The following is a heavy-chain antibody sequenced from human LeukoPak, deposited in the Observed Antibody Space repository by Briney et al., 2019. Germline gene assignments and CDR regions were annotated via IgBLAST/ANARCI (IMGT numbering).Heavy chain of an antibody. CDR1: GGSISSYY. J-gene: IGHJ4*02. Sequence: SETLSLTCTVSGGSISSYYWSWIRQPPGKGLEWIGYIYHSGSTYYNPSLKSRVTISVDRSKNQFSLKLSSVTAADTAVYYCAREGGGSGSYYIDYWGQGTLVTVSS. CDR3: AREGGGSGSYYIDY. CDR2: IYHSGST. D-gene: IGHD3-10*01. V-gene: IGHV4-59*12.